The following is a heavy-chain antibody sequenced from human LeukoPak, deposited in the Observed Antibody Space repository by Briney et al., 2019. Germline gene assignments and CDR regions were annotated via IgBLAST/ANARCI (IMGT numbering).Heavy chain of an antibody. CDR2: IKKDGSER. Sequence: GGSLRLSCAASGFSFSSYWISWVRQAPGKGLEWVANIKKDGSERYYVDSVKGRFTISRDNAKNSLYLQMNSLRAEDTAVYYCARVGAQYCSGGSCYIDYWGQGTLVTVSS. J-gene: IGHJ4*02. CDR1: GFSFSSYW. D-gene: IGHD2-15*01. CDR3: ARVGAQYCSGGSCYIDY. V-gene: IGHV3-7*01.